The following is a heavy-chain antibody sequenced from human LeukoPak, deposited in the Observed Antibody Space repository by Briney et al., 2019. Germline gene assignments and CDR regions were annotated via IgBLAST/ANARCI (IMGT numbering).Heavy chain of an antibody. J-gene: IGHJ5*02. V-gene: IGHV4-61*02. CDR3: ARVDGSCSGGSCPSGNWFDP. D-gene: IGHD2-15*01. CDR1: GGSISSGRNY. CDR2: IYIFSGST. Sequence: SSETLSLTCTVSGGSISSGRNYWTWIRQPAGKGLEWIGRIYIFSGSTNYNPSLKSRVTISVDTSKNQFSLKLTSVTAADTAVYYCARVDGSCSGGSCPSGNWFDPWGQGTLVTVSS.